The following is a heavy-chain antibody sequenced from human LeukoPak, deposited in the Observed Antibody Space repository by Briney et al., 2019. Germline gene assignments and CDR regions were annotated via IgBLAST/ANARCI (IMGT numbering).Heavy chain of an antibody. CDR1: GYTFTGYN. CDR3: AREGSVSAQRGYWYFDI. D-gene: IGHD5/OR15-5a*01. Sequence: ASVKVSCKASGYTFTGYNMHWVRQAPGQGLEWMGWINPKSGGTKYAQKFQGRVTMTRDTSISTAYMELSRLRFDDTAVFYCAREGSVSAQRGYWYFDIWGRGILVTVSS. V-gene: IGHV1-2*02. CDR2: INPKSGGT. J-gene: IGHJ2*01.